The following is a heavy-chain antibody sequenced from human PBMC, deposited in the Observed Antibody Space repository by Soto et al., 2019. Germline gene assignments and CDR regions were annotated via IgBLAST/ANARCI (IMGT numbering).Heavy chain of an antibody. CDR3: ARRRGWGYYYYGMDV. D-gene: IGHD3-16*01. CDR1: GFTFSSYW. J-gene: IGHJ6*02. Sequence: GALRLSCAASGFTFSSYWMSWVRQAPGKGLEWVANIKQDGSEEYYVDSVKGRFTISRDNAKNSLYLQMNSLRAEDTAVYYCARRRGWGYYYYGMDVWGQGTTVTVSS. CDR2: IKQDGSEE. V-gene: IGHV3-7*01.